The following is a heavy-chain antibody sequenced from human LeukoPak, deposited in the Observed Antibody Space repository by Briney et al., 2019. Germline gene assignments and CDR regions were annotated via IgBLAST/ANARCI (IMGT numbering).Heavy chain of an antibody. CDR3: ARVWVGIDY. Sequence: KTSETLSLTCSVSDDSITMYYWTWIRQPAGKGLEWIGRIYTSGSTNYNPSLKSRVTMSVDTSKNQFSLKLSSVTAADTAVYYCARVWVGIDYWGQGTLVTVSS. D-gene: IGHD3-10*01. CDR1: DDSITMYY. V-gene: IGHV4-4*07. CDR2: IYTSGST. J-gene: IGHJ4*02.